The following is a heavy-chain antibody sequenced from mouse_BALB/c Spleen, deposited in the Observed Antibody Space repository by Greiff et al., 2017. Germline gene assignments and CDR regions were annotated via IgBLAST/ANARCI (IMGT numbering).Heavy chain of an antibody. CDR2: IWSGGST. D-gene: IGHD1-1*01. Sequence: QVQLKQSGPGLVQPSQSLSITCTASGFSFTSYAVHWVRQSPGKGLEWLGGIWSGGSTDYNAASISGLSISKDDTKNQVFFKMNSMQDNDTAKYYFGESSNYYGSGIDYWGQGTTVTVSS. J-gene: IGHJ2*01. CDR3: GESSNYYGSGIDY. V-gene: IGHV2-2*02. CDR1: GFSFTSYA.